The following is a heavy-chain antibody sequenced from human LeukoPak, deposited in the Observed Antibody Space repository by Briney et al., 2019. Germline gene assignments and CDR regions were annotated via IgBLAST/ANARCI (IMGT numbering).Heavy chain of an antibody. CDR3: AGTSSYSYGPNFDY. CDR2: IIPILGIA. D-gene: IGHD5-18*01. Sequence: GASVKVSCKASGDTFSSYAISWVRQAPGQGLEWMGRIIPILGIANYAQKFQGRVTITADKSTSTAYMELSSLRSEDTAVYYCAGTSSYSYGPNFDYWGQGTLVTVSS. V-gene: IGHV1-69*04. J-gene: IGHJ4*02. CDR1: GDTFSSYA.